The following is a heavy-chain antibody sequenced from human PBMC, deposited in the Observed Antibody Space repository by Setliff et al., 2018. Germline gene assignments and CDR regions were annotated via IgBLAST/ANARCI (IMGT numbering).Heavy chain of an antibody. J-gene: IGHJ4*02. CDR3: TRGYDILTGYETTLDY. V-gene: IGHV3-49*04. CDR2: IRSKAYGGTT. D-gene: IGHD3-9*01. CDR1: GFTFSGSA. Sequence: GSLRLSCAASGFTFSGSAMHWVRQASGKGLEWVGRIRSKAYGGTTEYAASVKGRFTISRDDSKSIAYLKMNSLKTEDTAVYYCTRGYDILTGYETTLDYWGQGTLVTVSS.